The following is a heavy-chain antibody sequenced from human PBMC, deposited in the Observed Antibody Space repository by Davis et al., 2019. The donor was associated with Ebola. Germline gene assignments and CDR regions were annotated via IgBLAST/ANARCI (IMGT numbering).Heavy chain of an antibody. CDR1: GDSVSSNSAA. CDR2: TYYRSKWYN. Sequence: HSQTLSLTCAISGDSVSSNSAAWNWIRQSPSRGLEWLGRTYYRSKWYNDYAVSVKSRITINPDTSKNQFSLQLNSVTPEDTAVYYCAREGFIVLVPAAEMQRQQLVGAFDYWGQGTLVTVSS. V-gene: IGHV6-1*01. J-gene: IGHJ4*02. D-gene: IGHD2-2*01. CDR3: AREGFIVLVPAAEMQRQQLVGAFDY.